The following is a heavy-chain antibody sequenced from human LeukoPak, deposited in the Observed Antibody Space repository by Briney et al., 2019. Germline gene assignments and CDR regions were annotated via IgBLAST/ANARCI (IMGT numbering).Heavy chain of an antibody. CDR1: ELIFGSTW. CDR2: INRSGSKN. V-gene: IGHV3-7*03. CDR3: ARDSSPYCGDDCYFDAFDL. D-gene: IGHD2-21*02. J-gene: IGHJ3*01. Sequence: AGGSLRLFCAASELIFGSTWLTWVRQAPRKGLEWVANINRSGSKNHFADSVKGRFTISRDNAKNFLYLQMNSLRAEDTAVYFCARDSSPYCGDDCYFDAFDLWGQGTMVTVSS.